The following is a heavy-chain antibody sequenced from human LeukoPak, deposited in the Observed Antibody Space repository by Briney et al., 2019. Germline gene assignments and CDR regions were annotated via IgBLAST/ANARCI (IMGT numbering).Heavy chain of an antibody. CDR3: AKDQRRGYSGYDPFDY. CDR2: ISGSGGST. Sequence: PGGSLRLSCAASGFTFSSYAMSWARQAPGKGLEWVSAISGSGGSTYCADSVKGRFTISRDNSKNTLHLQMNSLRAEDTAVYYCAKDQRRGYSGYDPFDYWGQGTLVTVSS. V-gene: IGHV3-23*01. D-gene: IGHD5-12*01. CDR1: GFTFSSYA. J-gene: IGHJ4*02.